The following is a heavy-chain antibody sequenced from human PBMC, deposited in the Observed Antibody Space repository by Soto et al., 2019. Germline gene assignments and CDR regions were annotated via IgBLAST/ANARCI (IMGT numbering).Heavy chain of an antibody. J-gene: IGHJ6*02. Sequence: QVQLVESGGGVVQPGRSLRLSCAASGFTFSSYGMHWVRQAPGKGLEWVAVISYDGSNKYYADSVKGRFTISRDNSKNTLYLQMNSLRAEDTAVYYCAKSRGEKLSPPYGDYIYYYGMDVWGQGTTVTVSS. CDR3: AKSRGEKLSPPYGDYIYYYGMDV. V-gene: IGHV3-30*18. CDR1: GFTFSSYG. D-gene: IGHD4-17*01. CDR2: ISYDGSNK.